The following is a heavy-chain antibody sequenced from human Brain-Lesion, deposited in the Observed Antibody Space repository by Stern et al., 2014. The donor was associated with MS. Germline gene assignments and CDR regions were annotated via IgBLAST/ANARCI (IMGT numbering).Heavy chain of an antibody. V-gene: IGHV2-5*08. J-gene: IGHJ4*02. CDR2: IYWDNDK. Sequence: QVTLRESGPALVTPTQTLTLTCTFSGFSLRTDGVGVCWVRQPPGQALESLALIYWDNDKRYSPSLRSRLTITKDTSRNQVVLTMTNMDPVDTATYYCAHRRPHYASWDNGDFDYWGQGALVTVSS. D-gene: IGHD3-3*01. CDR1: GFSLRTDGVG. CDR3: AHRRPHYASWDNGDFDY.